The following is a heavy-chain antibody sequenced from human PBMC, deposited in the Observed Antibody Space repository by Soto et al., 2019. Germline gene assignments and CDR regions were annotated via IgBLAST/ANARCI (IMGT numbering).Heavy chain of an antibody. CDR3: ARDHGRSGWFRESYGMDV. D-gene: IGHD6-19*01. V-gene: IGHV1-18*04. CDR2: ISVYNGNT. Sequence: QVQLAQSGAEVKKPGASVKVSCKASGYTFTSYGISWVRQAPGQGLERMGWISVYNGNTNYAQKFQGRVTMTTDTSTSTAYMELRSLRSDDTAVYYCARDHGRSGWFRESYGMDVWGQGTTVTVSS. CDR1: GYTFTSYG. J-gene: IGHJ6*02.